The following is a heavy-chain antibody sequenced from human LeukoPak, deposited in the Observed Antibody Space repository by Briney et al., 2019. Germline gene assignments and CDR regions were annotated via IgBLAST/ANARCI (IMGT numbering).Heavy chain of an antibody. Sequence: SVKVSCKASGGTFSSYAISWVRQAPGQGLEWMGRIIPILGIANYAQKFQGRVTITADKSTSTAYMELSSLRSEDTAVYYCSRAAVVVPAAPGDYFDYWGQGTLVTVSS. CDR1: GGTFSSYA. V-gene: IGHV1-69*04. CDR3: SRAAVVVPAAPGDYFDY. CDR2: IIPILGIA. D-gene: IGHD2-2*01. J-gene: IGHJ4*02.